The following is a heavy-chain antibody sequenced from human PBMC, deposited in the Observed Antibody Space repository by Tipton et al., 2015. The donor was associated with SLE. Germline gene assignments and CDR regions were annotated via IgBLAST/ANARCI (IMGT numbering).Heavy chain of an antibody. J-gene: IGHJ4*02. CDR1: GGSISGFF. D-gene: IGHD5-12*01. V-gene: IGHV4-59*08. CDR2: VYYTGNT. CDR3: ARLGVATWVDGRFDY. Sequence: GLVKPSETLSLTCTVSGGSISGFFWNWIRQPPGKGLEWMGYVYYTGNTNYNSSLERRIIISVDTSKNQFSLKLTSVTAADTAVYYCARLGVATWVDGRFDYWGQGTLVTVSS.